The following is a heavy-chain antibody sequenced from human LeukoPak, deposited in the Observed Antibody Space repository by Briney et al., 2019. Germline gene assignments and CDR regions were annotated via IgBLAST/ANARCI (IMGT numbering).Heavy chain of an antibody. V-gene: IGHV3-73*01. CDR2: IRTKPNNYAT. CDR1: GFNFGGSA. Sequence: GGSLRLSCAASGFNFGGSAIHWVRQASGKGLEWVGRIRTKPNNYATAYAASVQGRFTISRDDSKTTAYLQMNSLKSEDTAVYYCTRHTIAASGTAGDCWGQGTLATVSS. J-gene: IGHJ4*02. CDR3: TRHTIAASGTAGDC. D-gene: IGHD6-13*01.